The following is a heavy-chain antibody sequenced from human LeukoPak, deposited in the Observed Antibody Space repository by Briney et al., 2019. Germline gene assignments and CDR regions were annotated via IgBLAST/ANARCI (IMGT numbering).Heavy chain of an antibody. CDR2: ISGSGGST. D-gene: IGHD2-15*01. Sequence: GGSLRLSCAASGFTFSSYAMSWVRQAPGKGLEWVSAISGSGGSTYYADSVKGRFTISRDNSKSTLYLQMNRLRAEDTAVYYCAKDCSGGSCQDTFDYWGQGTLVTVSS. CDR1: GFTFSSYA. J-gene: IGHJ4*02. CDR3: AKDCSGGSCQDTFDY. V-gene: IGHV3-23*01.